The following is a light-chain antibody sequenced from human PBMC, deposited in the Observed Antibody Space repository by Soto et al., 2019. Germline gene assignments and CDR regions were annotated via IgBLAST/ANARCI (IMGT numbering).Light chain of an antibody. CDR1: SIDFVSYNR. CDR3: QSYDSSLSEYV. CDR2: EVR. J-gene: IGLJ1*01. Sequence: QSALTQPPSVSGSPGQSVTISCTGTSIDFVSYNRVSWYQQSPGSAPKLLIYEVRNRPSGVPDRFSGSKSGASASLAITGLQAEDEADYYCQSYDSSLSEYVFGTGTKVTVL. V-gene: IGLV2-18*02.